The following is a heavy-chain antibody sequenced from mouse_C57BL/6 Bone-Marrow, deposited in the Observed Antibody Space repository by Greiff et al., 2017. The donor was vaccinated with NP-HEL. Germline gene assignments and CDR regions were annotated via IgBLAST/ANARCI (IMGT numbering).Heavy chain of an antibody. V-gene: IGHV14-4*01. CDR1: GFNIKDDY. J-gene: IGHJ4*01. CDR3: VRACYSNNYAMDY. Sequence: VQLQQSGAELVRPGASVKLSCTASGFNIKDDYMHWVKQRPEQGLEWIGRIDPENGATEYDAKFQGKATITSDTAYNTAYRQSSSLTSEDTAVYYCVRACYSNNYAMDYWGQGTSVTVAS. D-gene: IGHD2-5*01. CDR2: IDPENGAT.